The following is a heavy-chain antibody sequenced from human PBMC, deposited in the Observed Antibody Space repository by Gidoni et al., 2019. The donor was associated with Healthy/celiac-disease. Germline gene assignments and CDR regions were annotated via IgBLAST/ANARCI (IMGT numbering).Heavy chain of an antibody. CDR2: ISGGGGST. D-gene: IGHD2-21*02. CDR1: GFTFSSYA. Sequence: EVQLLESGGGLVQPGGSLRLPCAASGFTFSSYAMSWVRQAPGKALEWVAAISGGGGSTYYADSVKGRFTISRDNSKNTLYLQMNSLRAEDTAVYYCAKDGVVTATHWGQGTLVTVSS. CDR3: AKDGVVTATH. J-gene: IGHJ4*02. V-gene: IGHV3-23*01.